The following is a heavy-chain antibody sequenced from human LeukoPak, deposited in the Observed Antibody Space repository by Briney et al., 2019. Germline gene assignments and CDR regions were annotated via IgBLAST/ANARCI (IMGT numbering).Heavy chain of an antibody. CDR2: MNPKNGNT. V-gene: IGHV1-8*03. D-gene: IGHD6-19*01. CDR3: AGGAVAGTTGFDY. J-gene: IGHJ4*02. Sequence: ASVKVSCKASGYTFTRYDINWVRQATGQGLEWMGWMNPKNGNTGHAQKFQGRVTITRDTSISTVYMELSSLRSEDTAVYYCAGGAVAGTTGFDYWGQGTLVTVSS. CDR1: GYTFTRYD.